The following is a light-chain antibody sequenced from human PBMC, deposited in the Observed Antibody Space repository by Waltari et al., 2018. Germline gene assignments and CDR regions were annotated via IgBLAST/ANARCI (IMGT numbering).Light chain of an antibody. CDR3: SSYAGNNNYI. Sequence: QSVLTQPPSASGSPGQSVSISCTGTSSDVGGYDYVSWYQQHPGKAPKLMIYDVSKRPSWVPDRFSGSKSGNTASLTVSGLQADDEADYYCSSYAGNNNYIFGSGTKVTVL. V-gene: IGLV2-8*01. J-gene: IGLJ1*01. CDR2: DVS. CDR1: SSDVGGYDY.